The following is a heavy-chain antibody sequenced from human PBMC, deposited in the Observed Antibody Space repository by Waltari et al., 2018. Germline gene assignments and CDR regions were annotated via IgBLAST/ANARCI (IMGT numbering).Heavy chain of an antibody. CDR3: AVYYGSGSFNY. D-gene: IGHD3-10*01. CDR1: GYTFTSYD. Sequence: QVQLVQSGAEVKKPGASVKVSCQASGYTFTSYDINWVRQATGQVLEWMGLINPNSGNPVLAQKFQGRVTITRNTSISTAYMELSSLRSEDTAVYYCAVYYGSGSFNYWGQGTLVTVSS. J-gene: IGHJ4*02. V-gene: IGHV1-8*01. CDR2: INPNSGNP.